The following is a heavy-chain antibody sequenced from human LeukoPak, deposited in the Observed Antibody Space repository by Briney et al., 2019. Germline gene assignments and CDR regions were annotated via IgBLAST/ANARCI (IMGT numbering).Heavy chain of an antibody. J-gene: IGHJ3*02. D-gene: IGHD6-19*01. V-gene: IGHV1-8*02. Sequence: ASVKVSCKASGYTFTGYYMHWVRQAPGQGLEWMGWINPNSGNTGYAQKFQGRVTMTRNTSISTAYMELSSLRVEDTAVYFCARDSTGWQADSFDKWGQGTMVTVSS. CDR2: INPNSGNT. CDR1: GYTFTGYY. CDR3: ARDSTGWQADSFDK.